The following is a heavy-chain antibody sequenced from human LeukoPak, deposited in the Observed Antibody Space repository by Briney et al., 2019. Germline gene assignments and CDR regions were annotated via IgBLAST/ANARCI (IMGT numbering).Heavy chain of an antibody. CDR1: GGSISSGDYY. V-gene: IGHV4-30-4*01. J-gene: IGHJ1*01. CDR3: ARGYYDSSGSRYFQH. CDR2: TYYSGST. Sequence: SQTLSLTCTVSGGSISSGDYYWSWIRQPPGKGLEWILYTYYSGSTHYNPSLKSLDTISVDTSKNQFSLKLSSLTAADTAMYYCARGYYDSSGSRYFQHWGQGTLVTVSS. D-gene: IGHD3-22*01.